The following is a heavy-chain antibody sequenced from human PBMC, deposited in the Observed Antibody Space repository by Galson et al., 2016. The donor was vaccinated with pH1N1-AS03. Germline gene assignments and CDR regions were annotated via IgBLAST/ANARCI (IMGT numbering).Heavy chain of an antibody. J-gene: IGHJ4*02. Sequence: SVKVSCKASADTFSSYAISWVRQVPGQGLEWMGGIIPLLGIPNYAQKFQGRVTITADKLTSTAYMELSSLTANDTAGYYFARRSVAVIGDRWGQGTLVTVSS. D-gene: IGHD3-10*01. CDR2: IIPLLGIP. V-gene: IGHV1-69*10. CDR3: ARRSVAVIGDR. CDR1: ADTFSSYA.